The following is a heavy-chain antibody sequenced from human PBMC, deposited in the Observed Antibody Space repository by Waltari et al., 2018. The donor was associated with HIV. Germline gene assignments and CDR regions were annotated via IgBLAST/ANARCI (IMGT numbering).Heavy chain of an antibody. J-gene: IGHJ5*02. CDR1: GYIFTKYA. Sequence: QVQLVQSGSELKKPGASVKVSCKASGYIFTKYAMNWVRQAPGQGLECMGWINTVIWSPTYAQGFTGRFVFSLDTSVSTAYLQISSLKPEDTAVYYCAKLGNYNWLDPWGQGTLVTVSS. V-gene: IGHV7-4-1*02. CDR3: AKLGNYNWLDP. D-gene: IGHD7-27*01. CDR2: INTVIWSP.